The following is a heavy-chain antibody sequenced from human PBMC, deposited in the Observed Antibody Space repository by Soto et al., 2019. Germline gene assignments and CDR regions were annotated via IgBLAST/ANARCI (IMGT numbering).Heavy chain of an antibody. V-gene: IGHV4-34*01. Sequence: QVQLQQWVGGLLKPSETLSLTCAVYGGSLSGYYWSWIRQPPGKGLEWIGEINHSGSTTYNPSLRSRVTISVDTYKNMFALKLSSVTAADTAVYYCARTRLGYCSGGSCYPSVYYYYGMDVWGNGTTVTVSS. CDR3: ARTRLGYCSGGSCYPSVYYYYGMDV. CDR1: GGSLSGYY. D-gene: IGHD2-15*01. J-gene: IGHJ6*04. CDR2: INHSGST.